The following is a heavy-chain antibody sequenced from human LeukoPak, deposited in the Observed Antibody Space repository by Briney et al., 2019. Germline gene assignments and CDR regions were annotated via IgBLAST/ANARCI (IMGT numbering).Heavy chain of an antibody. D-gene: IGHD3-22*01. CDR1: GFTFSSYA. CDR3: AKTAMVRNYYGSSGYYRDIDAFDI. Sequence: GGSLRLSCAASGFTFSSYAMSWVRQAPGKGLEWVSAISGSGGSTYYADSVKGRFTISRDNSKNTLYLQMNSLRAEDTAVYYCAKTAMVRNYYGSSGYYRDIDAFDIWGQGTMVTVSS. CDR2: ISGSGGST. V-gene: IGHV3-23*01. J-gene: IGHJ3*02.